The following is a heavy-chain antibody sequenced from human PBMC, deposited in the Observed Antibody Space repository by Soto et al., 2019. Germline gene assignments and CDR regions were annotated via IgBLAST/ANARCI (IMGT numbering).Heavy chain of an antibody. D-gene: IGHD5-12*01. Sequence: SETLSLTCTVSGGSISSGGYYWSWIRQHPGKGLEWIGYIYYSGSTYYNPSLKSRVTISVDTSKNQFSLKLSSVTAADTAVYYCARSAVEMATIGYYFDYWGQGTLVTVSS. CDR1: GGSISSGGYY. CDR3: ARSAVEMATIGYYFDY. CDR2: IYYSGST. V-gene: IGHV4-31*03. J-gene: IGHJ4*02.